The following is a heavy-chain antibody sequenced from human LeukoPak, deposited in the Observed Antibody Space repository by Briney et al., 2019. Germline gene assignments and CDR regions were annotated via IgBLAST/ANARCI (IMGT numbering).Heavy chain of an antibody. D-gene: IGHD3-3*01. CDR1: GFTFSTHS. CDR3: ERDEGLEY. Sequence: GVSVRLSCGASGFTFSTHSMIWVRQAPGKGLVWISYFTGSSSPIYYADSVKGRFTISRDNAKESVYMQMNNLRVEDSAVYCCERDEGLEYWGQGTLVSVSS. V-gene: IGHV3-48*01. CDR2: FTGSSSPI. J-gene: IGHJ4*02.